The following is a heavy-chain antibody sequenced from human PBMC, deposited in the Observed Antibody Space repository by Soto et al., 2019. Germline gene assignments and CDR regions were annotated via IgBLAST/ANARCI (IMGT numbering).Heavy chain of an antibody. D-gene: IGHD3-10*01. J-gene: IGHJ5*02. CDR1: GYTFTSYY. V-gene: IGHV1-46*01. CDR2: INPSGGST. Sequence: ASVKVSCKASGYTFTSYYMHWVRQAPGQGLEWMGIINPSGGSTSYAQKFQGRVTMTRDTSTSTVYMELSSLRSEDTAVYYCARDAPTITMVRGVKNNWFDPWGQGTLVTV. CDR3: ARDAPTITMVRGVKNNWFDP.